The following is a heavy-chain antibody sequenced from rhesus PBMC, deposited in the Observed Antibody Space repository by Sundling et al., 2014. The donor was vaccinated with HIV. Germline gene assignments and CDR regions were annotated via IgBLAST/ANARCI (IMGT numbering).Heavy chain of an antibody. CDR3: ARDSGTWPIFDY. J-gene: IGHJ4*01. Sequence: QVHLQESGPGVVKPSETLSLTCAVSGGSITSAYGWSWVRQPPGKGLEWIGCIYSGGSNYLNPSLKSRVTLSIDTSKNQFSLKLTSLTAADTAVYYCARDSGTWPIFDYWGQGVLVTVSS. D-gene: IGHD1-38*01. V-gene: IGHV4-127*01. CDR1: GGSITSAYG. CDR2: IYSGGSN.